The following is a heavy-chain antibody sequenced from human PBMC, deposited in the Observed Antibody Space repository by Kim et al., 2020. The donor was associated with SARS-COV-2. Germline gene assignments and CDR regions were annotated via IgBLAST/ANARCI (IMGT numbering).Heavy chain of an antibody. CDR2: T. V-gene: IGHV1-46*01. CDR3: ARAAVAGVFDY. D-gene: IGHD6-19*01. Sequence: TSYAQKFQGRVTMTRDTSTSTVYMELSSLRSEDTAVYYCARAAVAGVFDYWGQGTLVTVSS. J-gene: IGHJ4*02.